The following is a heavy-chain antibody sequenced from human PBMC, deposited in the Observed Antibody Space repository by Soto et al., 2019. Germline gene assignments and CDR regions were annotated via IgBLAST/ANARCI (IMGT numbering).Heavy chain of an antibody. CDR1: GGSFSGYY. Sequence: SETLSLTCAVYGGSFSGYYWTWIRQPPGKGLEWIEYIYCSGSTYYNPSLKSRVTISLDTSKNHFSLKLSSVTAADTAVYYCARGGPYFVVVTQNDAFDIWGQGTMVTVSS. CDR3: ARGGPYFVVVTQNDAFDI. CDR2: IYCSGST. V-gene: IGHV4-34*09. D-gene: IGHD2-21*02. J-gene: IGHJ3*02.